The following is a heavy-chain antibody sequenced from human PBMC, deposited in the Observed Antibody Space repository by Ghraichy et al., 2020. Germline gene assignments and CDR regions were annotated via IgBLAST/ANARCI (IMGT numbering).Heavy chain of an antibody. J-gene: IGHJ6*02. CDR1: GGSFSGYY. Sequence: SETLSLTCAVYGGSFSGYYWSWIRQPPGKGLEWIGEINHSGSTNYNPSLKSRVTISVDTSKNQFSLKLSSVTAADTAVYYCARPPGRRVAAPADGMDVWGQGTTVTVSS. CDR3: ARPPGRRVAAPADGMDV. V-gene: IGHV4-34*01. D-gene: IGHD6-13*01. CDR2: INHSGST.